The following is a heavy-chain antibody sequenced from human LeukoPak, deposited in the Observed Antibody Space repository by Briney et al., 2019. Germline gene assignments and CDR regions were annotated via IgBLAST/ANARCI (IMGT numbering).Heavy chain of an antibody. CDR3: ARDPKEYCSSTSCYTPNY. V-gene: IGHV4-30-4*08. Sequence: SQTLSLXCTVSGGSSSSGDYYWSWSRQPPGKGPEWIGYIYYSGSTYYNPSLKSRVTISVDTSKNQFSLKLSSVTAADTAVYYCARDPKEYCSSTSCYTPNYWGQGTLVTVSS. CDR2: IYYSGST. J-gene: IGHJ4*02. D-gene: IGHD2-2*02. CDR1: GGSSSSGDYY.